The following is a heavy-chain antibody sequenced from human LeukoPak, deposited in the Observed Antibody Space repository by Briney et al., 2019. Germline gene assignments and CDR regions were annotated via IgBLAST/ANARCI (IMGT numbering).Heavy chain of an antibody. J-gene: IGHJ5*02. CDR2: SNPRGDST. CDR3: ARSPAYCSGSTCYGQNWFDP. V-gene: IGHV1-46*01. CDR1: GDTFTSHY. Sequence: ASVKVSCKASGDTFTSHYIHWVRQAPGQGLEWMGISNPRGDSTSHAQKFQGRVTMTTDTSTSTVYMELSSLRSEDTAVYYCARSPAYCSGSTCYGQNWFDPWGQGTLVTVSS. D-gene: IGHD2-15*01.